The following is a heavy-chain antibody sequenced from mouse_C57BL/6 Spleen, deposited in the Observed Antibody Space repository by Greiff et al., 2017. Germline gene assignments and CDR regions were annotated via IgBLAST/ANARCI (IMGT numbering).Heavy chain of an antibody. CDR1: GYAFSSSW. V-gene: IGHV1-82*01. D-gene: IGHD3-2*02. Sequence: QVQLQQPGAELVKPGASVTISCKASGYAFSSSWMNWVQQRPGKGLEWIGRIYPGDGDTNYNGKFKGKATLTADKSSSPAYMQLSDLTSEDSAVYFCARQLRLHAMDYWGQGTSVTVSA. CDR3: ARQLRLHAMDY. CDR2: IYPGDGDT. J-gene: IGHJ4*01.